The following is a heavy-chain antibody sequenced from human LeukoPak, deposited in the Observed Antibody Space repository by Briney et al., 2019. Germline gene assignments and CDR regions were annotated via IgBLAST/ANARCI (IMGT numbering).Heavy chain of an antibody. D-gene: IGHD3-10*01. CDR2: ISTYNGNT. CDR3: ATNILVRDIINWFDP. Sequence: ASVKVSCKASGYTFTSHGISWVRQAPGQGLEWMGWISTYNGNTNYAQKLQGGVSMTTDTSTSTAYMDLRSLRSDDTAVYYCATNILVRDIINWFDPWGQGTLVTVSS. CDR1: GYTFTSHG. V-gene: IGHV1-18*01. J-gene: IGHJ5*02.